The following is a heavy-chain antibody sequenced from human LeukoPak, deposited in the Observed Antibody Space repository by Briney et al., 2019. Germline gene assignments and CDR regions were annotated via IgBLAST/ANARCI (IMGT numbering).Heavy chain of an antibody. CDR2: INHSGST. CDR3: ARVFSYPLRAPFDP. D-gene: IGHD3-3*01. V-gene: IGHV4-34*01. J-gene: IGHJ5*02. Sequence: SETLSLTCAVYGGSFSDYYWSWIRQPPGKGLEWIGEINHSGSTNYNPSLKSRVTISVDTSKNQFSLKLSSVTAADTAVYYCARVFSYPLRAPFDPWGQGTLVTVSS. CDR1: GGSFSDYY.